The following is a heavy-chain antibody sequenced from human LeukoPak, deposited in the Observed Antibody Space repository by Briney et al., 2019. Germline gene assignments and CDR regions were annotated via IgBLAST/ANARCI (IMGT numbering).Heavy chain of an antibody. CDR2: IDWDDDK. CDR1: GFSLSTSGMC. D-gene: IGHD4-17*01. CDR3: ARFRDYVGPFDY. J-gene: IGHJ4*02. V-gene: IGHV2-70*11. Sequence: SGPTLVNPTQTLTLTCTFSGFSLSTSGMCVSWIRQPPGKALEWLARIDWDDDKYYSTSLKTRLTISEDTSKNQVVLTMTNMDPVDTATYYCARFRDYVGPFDYWGQGTLVTVSS.